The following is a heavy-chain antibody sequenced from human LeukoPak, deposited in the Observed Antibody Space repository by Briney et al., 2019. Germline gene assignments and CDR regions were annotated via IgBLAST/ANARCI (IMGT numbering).Heavy chain of an antibody. CDR3: AREGTAGTNLNWFDP. V-gene: IGHV4-59*01. D-gene: IGHD1-1*01. CDR2: ISYSGST. CDR1: GCXISSYY. Sequence: SETLSLTCTVSGCXISSYYWSWIRQPPGKGLEWIGYISYSGSTNFNPSLKSRGTISVDTSKNQFSLTLSSVTAADTAVYYCAREGTAGTNLNWFDPWGQGTLVTVSS. J-gene: IGHJ5*02.